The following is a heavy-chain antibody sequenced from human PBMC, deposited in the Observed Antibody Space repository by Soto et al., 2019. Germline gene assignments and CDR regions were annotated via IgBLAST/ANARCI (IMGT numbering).Heavy chain of an antibody. CDR2: IYYSGST. V-gene: IGHV4-31*03. D-gene: IGHD2-2*02. J-gene: IGHJ5*02. CDR3: ARDRLYMGFDP. Sequence: QVQLQESGPGLEKPSQTLSLTCTVSGGSISSGGYYWSWIRQQPGKGLEWIGYIYYSGSTYYNPSLKSRVTISLDTSKNQFSLKLSSVTAADTAVYYCARDRLYMGFDPWGQGTLVTVSS. CDR1: GGSISSGGYY.